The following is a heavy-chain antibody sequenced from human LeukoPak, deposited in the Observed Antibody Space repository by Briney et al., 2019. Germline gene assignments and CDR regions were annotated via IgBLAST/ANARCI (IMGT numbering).Heavy chain of an antibody. CDR3: ANRGGSGWCYYFDY. D-gene: IGHD6-19*01. Sequence: GGSLRLSCAASGFTLSSYAMSWVRQAPGKGLEWVSTLSGSGGDTYYADSVKGRFTISRDNSKNTLYLQMNSLRAEDTAVYYCANRGGSGWCYYFDYSGQGTLVTVSS. J-gene: IGHJ4*02. CDR1: GFTLSSYA. V-gene: IGHV3-23*01. CDR2: LSGSGGDT.